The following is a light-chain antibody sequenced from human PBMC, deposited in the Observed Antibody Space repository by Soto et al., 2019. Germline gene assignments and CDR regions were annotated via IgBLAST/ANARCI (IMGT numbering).Light chain of an antibody. CDR2: EVT. CDR3: ISCCLGSALDVI. J-gene: IGLJ2*01. Sequence: QSALAQPASVSGSPGQSVTISSAGTNRDVGGYNYVSWYQQYPGTAPKLIIYEVTYRPSGVSNRFSGSQSGNTASLTNSGLQAEDEAEYYSISCCLGSALDVIFCGGTKVKVL. CDR1: NRDVGGYNY. V-gene: IGLV2-14*01.